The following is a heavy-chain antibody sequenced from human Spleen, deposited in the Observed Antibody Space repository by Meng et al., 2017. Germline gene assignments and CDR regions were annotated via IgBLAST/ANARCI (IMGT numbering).Heavy chain of an antibody. CDR2: ISSIGYNI. V-gene: IGHV3-48*03. J-gene: IGHJ4*02. CDR3: ARSPIDKCELSALPMDY. CDR1: GFIFSSYD. Sequence: GESLKISCAASGFIFSSYDVNWVRQAPGKGLEWLSYISSIGYNIYYADSVKGRVTISRDNSKTTVFIQINSLRAEDTAVYYCARSPIDKCELSALPMDYWGQGTLVTVSS. D-gene: IGHD1-26*01.